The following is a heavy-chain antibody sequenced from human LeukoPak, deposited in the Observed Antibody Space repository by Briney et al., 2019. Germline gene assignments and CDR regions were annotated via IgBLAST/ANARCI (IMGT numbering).Heavy chain of an antibody. J-gene: IGHJ4*02. CDR2: IYTSGST. CDR1: GGSISSYY. Sequence: SETLSLTCTVSGGSISSYYWSWIRQPAGKGLEWIGRIYTSGSTNYNPSLKSRVTMSVDTSKNQFSLKLSSVTAADTAVYYCARHLLYGSGSYELFDYWGQGTLVTVSS. V-gene: IGHV4-4*07. D-gene: IGHD3-10*01. CDR3: ARHLLYGSGSYELFDY.